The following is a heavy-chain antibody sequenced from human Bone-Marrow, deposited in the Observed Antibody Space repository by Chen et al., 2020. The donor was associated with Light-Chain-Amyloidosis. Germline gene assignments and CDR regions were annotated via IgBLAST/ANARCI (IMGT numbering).Heavy chain of an antibody. CDR3: ARVVPGAVSGMDV. CDR2: IKQDGSEK. J-gene: IGHJ6*02. CDR1: GFTFSSYW. V-gene: IGHV3-7*01. D-gene: IGHD2-2*01. Sequence: GGLVQPGGSLRLSCAASGFTFSSYWMSWVRQAPGKGLEWVATIKQDGSEKYYVDSVKGRFTISRDNAKNSLYLQMNSLRAEDTAVYYCARVVPGAVSGMDVWGQGTTVTVSS.